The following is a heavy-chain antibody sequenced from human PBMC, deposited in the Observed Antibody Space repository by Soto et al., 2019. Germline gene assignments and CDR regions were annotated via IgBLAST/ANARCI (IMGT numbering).Heavy chain of an antibody. V-gene: IGHV1-3*01. J-gene: IGHJ4*02. Sequence: ASVKVSCKASGYTFTRYAIHWVRQAPGQRLEWVGWINVGNGNTKYSQKFQGRVSITRDTSASTAYMELRSLRSEDTAVYYCANGYYASSGYLDYWGQGTLVTVSS. CDR1: GYTFTRYA. CDR2: INVGNGNT. CDR3: ANGYYASSGYLDY. D-gene: IGHD3-22*01.